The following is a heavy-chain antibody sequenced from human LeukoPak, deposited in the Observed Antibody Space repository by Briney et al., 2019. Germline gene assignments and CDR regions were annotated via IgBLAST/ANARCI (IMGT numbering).Heavy chain of an antibody. J-gene: IGHJ4*02. Sequence: SETLSLTCTVSGGSISSSSYYWGWIRQPPGKGLEWIGSIYYSGSTYYNPSLKSRVTISVDTSKNQFSLKPSSVTAADTAVYYCASYSSSWGFSDYWGQGTLVTVSS. CDR1: GGSISSSSYY. CDR3: ASYSSSWGFSDY. V-gene: IGHV4-39*01. D-gene: IGHD6-13*01. CDR2: IYYSGST.